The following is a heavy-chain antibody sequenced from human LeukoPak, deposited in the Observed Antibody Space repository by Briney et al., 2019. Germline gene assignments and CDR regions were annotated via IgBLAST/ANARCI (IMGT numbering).Heavy chain of an antibody. CDR1: GGSISSSSYY. J-gene: IGHJ4*02. CDR3: ARGAYCTSINCYGFDY. CDR2: IYYSGST. V-gene: IGHV4-39*07. D-gene: IGHD2-2*01. Sequence: SETLSLTCTVSGGSISSSSYYWGWIRQPPGKGLEWIGSIYYSGSTYYNPSLKSRVTISVDTSKNQFSLKLSSVTAADTAVYYCARGAYCTSINCYGFDYWGQGIPVTVSS.